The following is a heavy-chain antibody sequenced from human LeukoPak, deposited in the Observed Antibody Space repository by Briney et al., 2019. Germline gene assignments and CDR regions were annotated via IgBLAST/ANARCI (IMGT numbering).Heavy chain of an antibody. V-gene: IGHV3-9*01. CDR2: ISWNSGSI. D-gene: IGHD2-2*01. J-gene: IGHJ3*02. Sequence: GGSLRLSCAASGFTFDDYAMHWVRQAPGKGLEWVSGISWNSGSIGYADSVKGRFTISRDNAKNSLYLQMNSLRVEDTALYYCAKDMAGCSSTSCYAYAGGAFDIWGQGTMVTVSS. CDR1: GFTFDDYA. CDR3: AKDMAGCSSTSCYAYAGGAFDI.